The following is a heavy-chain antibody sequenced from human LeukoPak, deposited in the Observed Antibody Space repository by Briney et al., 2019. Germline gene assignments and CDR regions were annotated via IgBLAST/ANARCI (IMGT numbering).Heavy chain of an antibody. CDR1: GFTFSSYG. V-gene: IGHV3-23*01. J-gene: IGHJ4*02. CDR3: AVMHGYYDGSGYWVQ. CDR2: ITPGGAST. D-gene: IGHD3-22*01. Sequence: PGGSLRLSCAASGFTFSSYGMGWVRQAPGQGLEWDSFITPGGASTSYADSVKGRFTISRDNPRNTLYMQMNSLRDEDTALYYCAVMHGYYDGSGYWVQWGQGTLVTVSS.